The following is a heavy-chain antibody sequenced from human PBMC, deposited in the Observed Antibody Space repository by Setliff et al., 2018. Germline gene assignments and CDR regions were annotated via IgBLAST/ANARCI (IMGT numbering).Heavy chain of an antibody. CDR3: ARTTGYRLEGDFDY. Sequence: GGSLRLSCVASGFTFSNYAMAWVRQAPGKGLEWVSAISGSGDSTYYADSVKGRFTISRDNSKNTLYLQLNSLRAEDTAIYYCARTTGYRLEGDFDYWGQGTLVTVPS. CDR2: ISGSGDST. CDR1: GFTFSNYA. J-gene: IGHJ4*02. D-gene: IGHD1-1*01. V-gene: IGHV3-23*01.